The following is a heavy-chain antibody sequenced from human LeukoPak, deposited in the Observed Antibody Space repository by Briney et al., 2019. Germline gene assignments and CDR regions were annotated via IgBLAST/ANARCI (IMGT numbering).Heavy chain of an antibody. D-gene: IGHD3-22*01. J-gene: IGHJ4*02. V-gene: IGHV3-48*03. CDR1: GFTFSSYE. CDR3: AREGDYVSSIGDY. CDR2: ISSSGSTI. Sequence: PGGSLRLSCAASGFTFSSYEMNWVRQAPGKGLEWVSYISSSGSTIYYADSVKGRFTISRDNAKNSLYLQMNSLRAEDTAVYYCAREGDYVSSIGDYWGQGTLVTVSS.